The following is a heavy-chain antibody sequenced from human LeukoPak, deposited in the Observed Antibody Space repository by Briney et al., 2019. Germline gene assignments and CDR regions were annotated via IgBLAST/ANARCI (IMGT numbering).Heavy chain of an antibody. V-gene: IGHV1-69*13. CDR2: IIPIFGTA. Sequence: GASVKVSCKASGGTFSSYAISWVRQAPGQGLEWMGGIIPIFGTANYAQKFQGRVTITADESTSTAYMELSSLRSEDTAVYYCARVDTAMWYFDYWGQGTLATVSS. D-gene: IGHD5-18*01. CDR1: GGTFSSYA. CDR3: ARVDTAMWYFDY. J-gene: IGHJ4*02.